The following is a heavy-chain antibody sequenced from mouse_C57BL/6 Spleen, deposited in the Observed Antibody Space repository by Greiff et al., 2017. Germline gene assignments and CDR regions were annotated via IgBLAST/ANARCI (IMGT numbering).Heavy chain of an antibody. CDR3: ARCSGPYYFVL. CDR2: IDPSDSYT. J-gene: IGHJ2*01. CDR1: GYTFTSYW. D-gene: IGHD3-2*02. Sequence: QVQLQQPGAELVMPGASVKLSCKASGYTFTSYWMHWVKQRPGQGLEWIGEIDPSDSYTNYNQKFKGKSTLTVDKSSSTAYMQLSSLTSEDSAVYYCARCSGPYYFVLWGQGTTLTVSS. V-gene: IGHV1-69*01.